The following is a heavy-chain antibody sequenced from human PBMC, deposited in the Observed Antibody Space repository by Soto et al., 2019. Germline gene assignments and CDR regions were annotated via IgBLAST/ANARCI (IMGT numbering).Heavy chain of an antibody. Sequence: QVQLVESGGGVVQPGRSLILSCAASGFTFSSYAMHWVRQAPGKGLEWVAVISYDGSNKYYADSVKGRFTISRDNSKNTLYMQMNSLRAEDTAVYYCARGPHIVVVTAPRGAFDIWGQGTMVTVSS. J-gene: IGHJ3*02. V-gene: IGHV3-30-3*01. D-gene: IGHD2-21*02. CDR1: GFTFSSYA. CDR3: ARGPHIVVVTAPRGAFDI. CDR2: ISYDGSNK.